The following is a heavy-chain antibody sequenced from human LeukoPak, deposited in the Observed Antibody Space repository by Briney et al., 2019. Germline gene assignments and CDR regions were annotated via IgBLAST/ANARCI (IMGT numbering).Heavy chain of an antibody. CDR1: GFTFSSYA. D-gene: IGHD5-18*01. V-gene: IGHV3-30-3*01. Sequence: GGSLRLSCAASGFTFSSYAMHWVRQAPGKGLEWVAVISYDGSNKYYADSVKGRFTISRDNSKNTLYLQMNSLRAEDTAVYYCARGDTAMVLYYFDYWGQGTLVTVSS. CDR2: ISYDGSNK. CDR3: ARGDTAMVLYYFDY. J-gene: IGHJ4*02.